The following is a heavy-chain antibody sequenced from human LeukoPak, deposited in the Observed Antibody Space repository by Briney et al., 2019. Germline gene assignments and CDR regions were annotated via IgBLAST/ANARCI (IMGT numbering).Heavy chain of an antibody. Sequence: GGSLRLSCVGSGFSFSSHSMKWVRQAPGKGLEWISYISAYNVIYYADSVKGRFTVSRDNAKDSLFLQMNSLRAEDTAIYYCARVAYYDFWSGLIPHTYYMDVWGKGTTVIVSS. CDR1: GFSFSSHS. J-gene: IGHJ6*03. V-gene: IGHV3-48*01. CDR3: ARVAYYDFWSGLIPHTYYMDV. D-gene: IGHD3-3*01. CDR2: ISAYNVI.